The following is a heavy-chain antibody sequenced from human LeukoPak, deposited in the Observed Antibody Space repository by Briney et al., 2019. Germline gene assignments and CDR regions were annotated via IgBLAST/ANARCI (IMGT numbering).Heavy chain of an antibody. CDR3: ARDRYSSGWFDAFDI. D-gene: IGHD6-19*01. J-gene: IGHJ3*02. Sequence: PSETLSLTCTVSGGSISSSSYYWGWIRQPPGKGLEWIGSIYYSGSTYYNPSLKSRVTISVDTSKNQFSLKLSSVTAADTAVYYCARDRYSSGWFDAFDIWGQGTIVTVSS. CDR1: GGSISSSSYY. V-gene: IGHV4-39*07. CDR2: IYYSGST.